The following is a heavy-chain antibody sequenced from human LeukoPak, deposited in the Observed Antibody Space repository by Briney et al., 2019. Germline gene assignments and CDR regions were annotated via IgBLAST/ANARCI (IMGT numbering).Heavy chain of an antibody. D-gene: IGHD5-24*01. CDR3: ARGGGWLQLRGAYYFDY. CDR2: IIPIFGTA. J-gene: IGHJ4*02. Sequence: ASVKVSCKASGGTFSSYAISWVRQAPGQGLEWMGGIIPIFGTANYAQKFQGRVTITTDESTSTAYMELSSLRSEDTAVYYCARGGGWLQLRGAYYFDYWGQGTLVNVSS. V-gene: IGHV1-69*05. CDR1: GGTFSSYA.